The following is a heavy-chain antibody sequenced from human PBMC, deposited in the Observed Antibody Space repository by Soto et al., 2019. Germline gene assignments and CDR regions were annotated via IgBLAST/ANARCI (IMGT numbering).Heavy chain of an antibody. Sequence: TLSLTCTVSGGSISSGGYYWSWIRQHPGKGLEWIGYIYYSGSTYYNPSLKSRVTISVDTSKNQFSLKLSSVTAADTAVYYCARVRSSTSYGMDVWGQGTTVTVSS. J-gene: IGHJ6*02. D-gene: IGHD2-2*01. CDR2: IYYSGST. V-gene: IGHV4-31*03. CDR3: ARVRSSTSYGMDV. CDR1: GGSISSGGYY.